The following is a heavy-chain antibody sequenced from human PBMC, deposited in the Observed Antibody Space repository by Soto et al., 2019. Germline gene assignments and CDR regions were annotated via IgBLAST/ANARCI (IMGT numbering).Heavy chain of an antibody. CDR1: GFSFSSYT. CDR2: IRSSGTYI. V-gene: IGHV3-21*01. Sequence: EVQLVESGGGLVKPGGSLRLSCAASGFSFSSYTMNWVRQAPGKGLEWVSSIRSSGTYIYYADSVKGRFTISRDNAKNSLFLQMNSLRVEDTAVYYCGRDGYFYGMDVWGQGTTVTVSS. CDR3: GRDGYFYGMDV. J-gene: IGHJ6*02.